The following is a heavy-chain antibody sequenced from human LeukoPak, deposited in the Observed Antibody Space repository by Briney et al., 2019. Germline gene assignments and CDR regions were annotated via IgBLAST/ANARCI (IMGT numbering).Heavy chain of an antibody. CDR2: ISGSTNYI. D-gene: IGHD3-10*01. CDR3: ARTYYYGSGSNDY. CDR1: GFTFSSYG. Sequence: PGRSLRLTCAASGFTFSSYGIHWVRQAPGKGLEWVSSISGSTNYIYFADSVKGRFTISRDNAKNSLYLQMNSLRAEDTAVYYCARTYYYGSGSNDYWGQGTLVTVSS. J-gene: IGHJ4*02. V-gene: IGHV3-21*01.